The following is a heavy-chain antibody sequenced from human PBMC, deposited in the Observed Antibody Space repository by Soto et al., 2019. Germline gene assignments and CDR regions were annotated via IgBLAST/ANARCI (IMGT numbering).Heavy chain of an antibody. V-gene: IGHV1-3*05. Sequence: QVQLVQSGAEEKKPGASVKVSCKASGYTFTGYAMHWVRQAPGQRLEWMGWINAGNGNTKYSQKFQGRVTITRDTPASTAYMELSSLRSEDTGVYYCARGVAVAADFDYWGQGTLVTVSS. D-gene: IGHD6-19*01. CDR1: GYTFTGYA. CDR3: ARGVAVAADFDY. CDR2: INAGNGNT. J-gene: IGHJ4*02.